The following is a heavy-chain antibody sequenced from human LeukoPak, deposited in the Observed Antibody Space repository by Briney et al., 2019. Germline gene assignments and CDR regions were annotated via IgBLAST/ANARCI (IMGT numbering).Heavy chain of an antibody. CDR1: GGSISSSSYC. Sequence: SETLSLTCTVSGGSISSSSYCWGWIRQPPGKGLDWIGSIYYSGSTYCNPSLKSRVTTSVDTSKNQFSLKLSSVTAADTAVYYCARRRHCSSGSCYAFDYWGQGTLVTVSS. CDR2: IYYSGST. V-gene: IGHV4-39*01. CDR3: ARRRHCSSGSCYAFDY. J-gene: IGHJ4*02. D-gene: IGHD2-15*01.